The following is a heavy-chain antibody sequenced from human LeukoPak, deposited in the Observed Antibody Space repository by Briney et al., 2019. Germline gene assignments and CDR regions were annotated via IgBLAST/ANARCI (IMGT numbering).Heavy chain of an antibody. CDR2: IYYSGST. D-gene: IGHD3-22*01. CDR1: GGSISSYY. CDR3: ARDLGYYDSSGYLDY. Sequence: SETLSPTCTVSGGSISSYYWSWIRQPPGKGLEWIGYIYYSGSTNYNPSLKSRVTISVDTSKNQFSLKLSSVTAADTAVYYCARDLGYYDSSGYLDYWGQGTLVTVSS. J-gene: IGHJ4*02. V-gene: IGHV4-59*01.